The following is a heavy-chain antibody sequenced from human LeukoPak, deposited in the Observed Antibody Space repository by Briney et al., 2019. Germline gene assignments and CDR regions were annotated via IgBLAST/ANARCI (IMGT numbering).Heavy chain of an antibody. V-gene: IGHV4-4*02. J-gene: IGHJ6*03. Sequence: SGTLSLTCAVSSGSISSSNWWSWVRQPPGKGLEWIGEIYHSGDTNYNPSLKSRVTISLDKSKNQFSLKLSSVTAADTAVYYCARHVEYSSSSWYYYYYMDVWGKGTTVTVSS. CDR2: IYHSGDT. D-gene: IGHD6-6*01. CDR1: SGSISSSNW. CDR3: ARHVEYSSSSWYYYYYMDV.